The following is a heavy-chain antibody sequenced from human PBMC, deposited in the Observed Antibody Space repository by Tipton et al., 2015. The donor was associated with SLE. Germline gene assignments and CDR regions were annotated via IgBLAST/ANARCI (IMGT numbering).Heavy chain of an antibody. CDR2: IKQDGSEK. Sequence: SLRLSCKASGFSFSTYWMNWVRQSPGKGLEWVANIKQDGSEKYYVDSVKGRFTISRDNAKNSLYLQMNSLRAEDTAVYFCARLFGITVAGDHYYYGMDVWGQGTTVTVSS. J-gene: IGHJ6*01. D-gene: IGHD6-19*01. CDR3: ARLFGITVAGDHYYYGMDV. V-gene: IGHV3-7*01. CDR1: GFSFSTYW.